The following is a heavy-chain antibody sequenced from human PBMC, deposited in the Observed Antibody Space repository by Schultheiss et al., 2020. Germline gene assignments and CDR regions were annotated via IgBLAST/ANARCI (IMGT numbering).Heavy chain of an antibody. D-gene: IGHD3-3*01. Sequence: SATLSLTCTVSGGSISSYYWSWIRQPPGKGLEWIGYIYYSGSTNYNPSLKSRVTISVDTSKNQFSLNMTSVTAADTAVYYCARTFGVGTYYDFWSGYYIREDYYYGMDVWGQGTTVTVSS. CDR3: ARTFGVGTYYDFWSGYYIREDYYYGMDV. J-gene: IGHJ6*02. CDR1: GGSISSYY. V-gene: IGHV4-59*12. CDR2: IYYSGST.